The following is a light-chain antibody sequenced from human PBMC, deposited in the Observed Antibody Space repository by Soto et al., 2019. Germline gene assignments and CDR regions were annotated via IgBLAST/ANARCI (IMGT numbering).Light chain of an antibody. Sequence: QSALTQPASVSGSPGQSITISCTGTSSDVGNYNYVSWYQQHPGKAPKLMIFDVTNRPSGVSNRFSGSKSGNTASLTISGLQAEDEADYYCSSCRSSNTCVFGTGTKVTLL. CDR3: SSCRSSNTCV. CDR1: SSDVGNYNY. J-gene: IGLJ1*01. V-gene: IGLV2-14*03. CDR2: DVT.